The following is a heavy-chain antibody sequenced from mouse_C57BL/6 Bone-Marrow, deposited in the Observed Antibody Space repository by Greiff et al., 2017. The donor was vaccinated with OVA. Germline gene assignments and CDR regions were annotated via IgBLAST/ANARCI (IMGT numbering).Heavy chain of an antibody. CDR2: IHPNSGST. CDR3: ASWGYYSKGFAD. J-gene: IGHJ3*01. D-gene: IGHD2-5*01. CDR1: GYTFTSYW. V-gene: IGHV1-64*01. Sequence: VQLQQPGAELVKPGASVKLSCKASGYTFTSYWMHWVKQRPGQGLEWIGMIHPNSGSTNYNEKFKSKATLTVDKSSSTAYMQLSSLTSEDSAVYYCASWGYYSKGFADWGQGTLVTVSA.